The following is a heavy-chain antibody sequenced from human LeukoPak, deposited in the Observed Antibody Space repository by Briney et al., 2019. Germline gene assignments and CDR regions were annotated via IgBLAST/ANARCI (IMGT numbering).Heavy chain of an antibody. CDR3: ARGSCTNGVCCFSY. Sequence: GGSLRLSCAASGFTFSGYWMHWVRHAPGKGLVWVSRINSDGRDTKYADSVKGRFTISRDNAKNTLYLQMDSLRAEDTAVYYCARGSCTNGVCCFSYWGQGTLVTVSS. J-gene: IGHJ4*02. V-gene: IGHV3-74*03. D-gene: IGHD2-8*01. CDR2: INSDGRDT. CDR1: GFTFSGYW.